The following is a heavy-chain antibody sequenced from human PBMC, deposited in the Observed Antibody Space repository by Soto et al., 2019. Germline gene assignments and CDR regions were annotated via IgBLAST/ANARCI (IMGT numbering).Heavy chain of an antibody. V-gene: IGHV3-30*03. D-gene: IGHD2-15*01. CDR3: ARDRDIVVVVAALQH. CDR1: GFTFSSYG. CDR2: ISYDGSNK. J-gene: IGHJ1*01. Sequence: QVQLVESGGGVVQPGRSLRLSCAASGFTFSSYGMHWVRQAPGKGLEWVAVISYDGSNKYYADSVKGRFTISRDNSQNTLDLQMNSLRAEDTAVYYCARDRDIVVVVAALQHWGQGTLVTVSS.